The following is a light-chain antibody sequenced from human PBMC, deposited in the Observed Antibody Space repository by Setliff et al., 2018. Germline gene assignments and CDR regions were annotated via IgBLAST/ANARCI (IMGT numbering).Light chain of an antibody. Sequence: QSVLTQPASVSGSPGQSITISCTGTSSDVGSYDLVSWYQQRPGKAPKLMIYEGSQRPSGVSNRFSGSMPGNTASLTISGLQAEDEADYYCYSYAGIRTSYVFGTGTKVTVL. V-gene: IGLV2-23*01. CDR2: EGS. J-gene: IGLJ1*01. CDR3: YSYAGIRTSYV. CDR1: SSDVGSYDL.